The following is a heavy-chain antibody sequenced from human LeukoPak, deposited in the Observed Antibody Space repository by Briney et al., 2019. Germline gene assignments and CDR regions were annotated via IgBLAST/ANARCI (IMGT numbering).Heavy chain of an antibody. D-gene: IGHD4-17*01. CDR1: GGSFSGYY. CDR2: INHSGST. V-gene: IGHV4-34*01. Sequence: SETLSLTCAVYGGSFSGYYWSWLRQPPGKGLEWIGEINHSGSTYYNPSLKSRVTISVDTSKNQFSLKLSSVTAADTAVYYCARGGTTVTTSALRGRHYYGMDVWGQGTTGTVSS. J-gene: IGHJ6*02. CDR3: ARGGTTVTTSALRGRHYYGMDV.